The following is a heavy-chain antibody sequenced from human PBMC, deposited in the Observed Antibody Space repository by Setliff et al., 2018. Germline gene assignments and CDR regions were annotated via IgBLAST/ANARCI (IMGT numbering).Heavy chain of an antibody. CDR3: ARQAIFGSDAFDI. CDR2: IYPGDSDT. D-gene: IGHD3-3*01. CDR1: GYSFTNYW. V-gene: IGHV5-51*01. J-gene: IGHJ3*02. Sequence: ASVKISCKGSGYSFTNYWIGWVRQMPGKGLEWMGIIYPGDSDTRYSPSFQGQVTISADKSISTAYLQWSSLKASDTAMYYCARQAIFGSDAFDIWGQGTMVTVSS.